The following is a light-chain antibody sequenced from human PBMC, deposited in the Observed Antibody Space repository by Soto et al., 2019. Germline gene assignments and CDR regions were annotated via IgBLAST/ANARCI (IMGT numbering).Light chain of an antibody. CDR3: QQFGSSPAEYT. CDR1: QSVNSKY. CDR2: GAS. Sequence: EIVLTQSPGTLSLSPGGGATLSCRASQSVNSKYLAWYQHKPGQGPRLLIYGASTRATGIPDRFSGSGSGTDFTLTISRLEPEDFAVYYCQQFGSSPAEYTFGQGTKLEIK. V-gene: IGKV3-20*01. J-gene: IGKJ2*01.